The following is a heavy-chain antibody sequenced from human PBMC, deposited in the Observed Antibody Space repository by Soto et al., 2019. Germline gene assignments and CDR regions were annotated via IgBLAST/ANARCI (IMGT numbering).Heavy chain of an antibody. V-gene: IGHV2-5*02. J-gene: IGHJ4*02. CDR1: GFSLGTNEVS. CDR3: AHHKRGRGGDY. Sequence: SGPTLVNPTQTLTLTCTFSGFSLGTNEVSVGWIRQPPRKALEWLALIYSDDDKRYSPSLKSRLTLTQDTSKNQVVLTMTNMDPVDTATYYCAHHKRGRGGDYWGQGTLVTVSS. D-gene: IGHD3-16*01. CDR2: IYSDDDK.